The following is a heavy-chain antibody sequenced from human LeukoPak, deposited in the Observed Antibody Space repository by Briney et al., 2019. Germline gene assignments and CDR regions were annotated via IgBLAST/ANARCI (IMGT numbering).Heavy chain of an antibody. J-gene: IGHJ5*02. V-gene: IGHV5-51*01. D-gene: IGHD3-3*01. CDR3: ARFANPLEWFVWFDP. CDR1: GYSFTSYW. CDR2: IYPGDSDT. Sequence: GESLKISCKGSGYSFTSYWIGWVRQMPGKGLEWMGIIYPGDSDTRYSPSFQGQVTISADKSISTAYLQWSSLKASDTAMYYCARFANPLEWFVWFDPWGQGTLVTVSS.